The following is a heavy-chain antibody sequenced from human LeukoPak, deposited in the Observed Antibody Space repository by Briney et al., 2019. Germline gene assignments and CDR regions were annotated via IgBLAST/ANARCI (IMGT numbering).Heavy chain of an antibody. CDR3: AKGPPHDY. V-gene: IGHV3-23*01. CDR2: IGGTGGPT. Sequence: GGSLRLSCAASGFTFSSYAMSWVRQAPGKGLEWVAAIGGTGGPTVYADSVKGRFTISRDNSKNTLYLQMNGLRAEDTAVYYCAKGPPHDYWGQGTLVTVSS. CDR1: GFTFSSYA. J-gene: IGHJ4*02.